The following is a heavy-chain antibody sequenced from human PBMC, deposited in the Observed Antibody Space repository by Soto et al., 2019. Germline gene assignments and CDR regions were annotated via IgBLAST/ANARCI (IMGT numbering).Heavy chain of an antibody. CDR1: GFTFSNHW. J-gene: IGHJ4*02. Sequence: TGGSLRLSCTASGFTFSNHWMHWVRQGPGQGLVWVSRINTDGSFRDYADSVRGRFTISRDNAKNTLILQMNSLRAEDTAVYYCVRGTSAWSGKDYWGQGTLVTVSS. D-gene: IGHD6-19*01. CDR2: INTDGSFR. V-gene: IGHV3-74*01. CDR3: VRGTSAWSGKDY.